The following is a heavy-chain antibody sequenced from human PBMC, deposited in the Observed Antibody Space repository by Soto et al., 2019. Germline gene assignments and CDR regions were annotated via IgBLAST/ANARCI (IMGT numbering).Heavy chain of an antibody. Sequence: GESLKIYCKGSGYSFTSYWIGWVRQMPGKGLEWMGIIYPGDSDTRYSPSFQGQVTISANKSISTAYLQWSSLKASDTAMYYCARGGYCSSTSCHKGGFNWFDPWGQGTLVTVSS. J-gene: IGHJ5*02. CDR2: IYPGDSDT. CDR3: ARGGYCSSTSCHKGGFNWFDP. CDR1: GYSFTSYW. D-gene: IGHD2-2*02. V-gene: IGHV5-51*01.